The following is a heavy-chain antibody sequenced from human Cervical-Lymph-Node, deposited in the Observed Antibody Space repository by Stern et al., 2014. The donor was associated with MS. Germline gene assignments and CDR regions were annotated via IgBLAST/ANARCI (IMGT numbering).Heavy chain of an antibody. CDR1: GDTFSSYA. CDR2: FVLNFGTA. CDR3: ARDSTTGMDV. J-gene: IGHJ6*02. D-gene: IGHD1-1*01. Sequence: QVQLVPSGAEVQKPGSSVKVSCKTSGDTFSSYAISWVRQGPGQGLEWMGGFVLNFGTANYAEKFQSRVTITADVSTNTAYMELSRLGSDDTAVYYCARDSTTGMDVWGQGTTVTVSS. V-gene: IGHV1-69*01.